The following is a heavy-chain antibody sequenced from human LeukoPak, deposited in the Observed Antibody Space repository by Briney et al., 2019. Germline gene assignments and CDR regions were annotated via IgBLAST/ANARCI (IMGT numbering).Heavy chain of an antibody. CDR1: GGSISSGGYS. Sequence: SQTLSLTCAVSGGSISSGGYSWSWLRQPPGKGLEWIGYIYHSGSTYYNPSLKSRVTISVDRSKNQFSLKLSSVTAADTAVYYCARGYGDYFVGAFDIWGQGTMVTVSS. J-gene: IGHJ3*02. V-gene: IGHV4-30-2*01. CDR2: IYHSGST. CDR3: ARGYGDYFVGAFDI. D-gene: IGHD4-17*01.